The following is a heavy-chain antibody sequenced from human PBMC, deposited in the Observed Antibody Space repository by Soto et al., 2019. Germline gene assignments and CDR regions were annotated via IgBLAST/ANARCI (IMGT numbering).Heavy chain of an antibody. Sequence: GGSLRLSCAASGFTFSSYAMSWVRQAPGKGLEWVSAISGSGGSTYYADSVKGRFTISRDNSKNTLYLQMNSLRAEDTAVYYCARRGSSSTTRGAFDIWGQGTMVTVSS. CDR1: GFTFSSYA. D-gene: IGHD6-13*01. CDR2: ISGSGGST. CDR3: ARRGSSSTTRGAFDI. J-gene: IGHJ3*02. V-gene: IGHV3-23*01.